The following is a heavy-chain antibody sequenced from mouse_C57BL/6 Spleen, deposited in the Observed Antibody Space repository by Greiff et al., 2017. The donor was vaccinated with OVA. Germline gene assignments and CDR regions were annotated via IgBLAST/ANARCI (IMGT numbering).Heavy chain of an antibody. Sequence: EVMLVESGGGLVKPGGSLKLSCAASGFTFSSYAMPWVRQTPEKRLEWVATISDGGSYTYYPDNVKGRFTISRDNAKNNLYLQMSHLKSEDTAMYYCARDGNYKEAFAYWGQGTLVTVSA. CDR2: ISDGGSYT. D-gene: IGHD2-1*01. CDR1: GFTFSSYA. J-gene: IGHJ3*01. V-gene: IGHV5-4*01. CDR3: ARDGNYKEAFAY.